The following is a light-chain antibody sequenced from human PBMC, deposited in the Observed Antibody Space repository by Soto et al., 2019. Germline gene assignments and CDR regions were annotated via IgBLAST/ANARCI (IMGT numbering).Light chain of an antibody. Sequence: EIVMTQSPATLSVSPGERATLFCRASQRVSSKLAWFQQQPGRAPRLLIYATSARATGIPARFSGSGSGTEFTLTISSLQSEDFAVYYCQQYSEWPLTFGGGTRVEIK. V-gene: IGKV3-15*01. CDR1: QRVSSK. J-gene: IGKJ4*01. CDR2: ATS. CDR3: QQYSEWPLT.